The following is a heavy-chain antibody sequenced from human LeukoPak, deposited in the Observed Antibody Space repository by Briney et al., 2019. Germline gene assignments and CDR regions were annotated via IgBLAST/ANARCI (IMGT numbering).Heavy chain of an antibody. V-gene: IGHV1-46*02. J-gene: IGHJ6*02. D-gene: IGHD3-10*01. CDR2: KFSHDGTT. CDR1: GYSFNSHH. Sequence: ASVKVSCKTSGYSFNSHHVHWVRQAPGQGLEWMGVKFSHDGTTSYTLNFQGRLTMTRDTSTSTVYMELSSLRSEDTAVYYCARDSGNFHYDMDVWGQGTTVIVSS. CDR3: ARDSGNFHYDMDV.